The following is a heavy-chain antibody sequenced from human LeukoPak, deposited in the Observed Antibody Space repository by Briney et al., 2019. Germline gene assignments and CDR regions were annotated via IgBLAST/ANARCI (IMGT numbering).Heavy chain of an antibody. V-gene: IGHV1-24*01. Sequence: GASVKVSCKVSGYTLTELSMHWVRQAPGKGLEWMGGFDPEDGETIYAQKFQGRVTITADTSTDTAYMELSSLRSEDTAVYYCATKWITIFGVPHDAFDIWGQGTMVTVSS. D-gene: IGHD3-3*01. CDR1: GYTLTELS. J-gene: IGHJ3*02. CDR2: FDPEDGET. CDR3: ATKWITIFGVPHDAFDI.